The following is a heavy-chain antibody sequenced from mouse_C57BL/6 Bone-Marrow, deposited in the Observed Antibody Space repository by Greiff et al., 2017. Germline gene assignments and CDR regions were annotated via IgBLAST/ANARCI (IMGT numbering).Heavy chain of an antibody. Sequence: EVKLVESGGGLVKPGGSLKLSCAASGFTFSSYAMSWVRQTPEKRLEWVATISDGGSYTYYPDNVKGRFTISRDNAKNNLYLQMSHLKSEDTAMYYCERGSSDYDEGFDYWGQGTTLTVSS. J-gene: IGHJ2*01. CDR1: GFTFSSYA. CDR3: ERGSSDYDEGFDY. V-gene: IGHV5-4*03. D-gene: IGHD2-4*01. CDR2: ISDGGSYT.